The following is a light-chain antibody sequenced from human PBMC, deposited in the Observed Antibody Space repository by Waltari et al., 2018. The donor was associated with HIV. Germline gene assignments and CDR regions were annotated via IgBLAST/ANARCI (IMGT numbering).Light chain of an antibody. V-gene: IGKV3-15*01. Sequence: EVVMTQSPDTLSVSPGQKATISCWASQSVSTNLAWYQQTHGQAPRLLMYGIYVRATGVPARFSGSGSETDFTLTITSVQPEDFAVYYCQQYDTWPPITFGQGTQLEIK. CDR2: GIY. CDR3: QQYDTWPPIT. CDR1: QSVSTN. J-gene: IGKJ5*01.